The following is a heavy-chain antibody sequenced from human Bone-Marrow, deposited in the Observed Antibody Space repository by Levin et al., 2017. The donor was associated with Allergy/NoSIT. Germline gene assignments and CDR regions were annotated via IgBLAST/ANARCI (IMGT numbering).Heavy chain of an antibody. V-gene: IGHV3-21*01. CDR2: ISSSSSYI. CDR3: ARDYSVAGTMGVGYFDY. J-gene: IGHJ4*02. Sequence: GESLKISCAASGFTFSSYSMNWVRQAPGKGLEWVSSISSSSSYIYYADSVKGRFTISRDNAKNSLYLQMNSLRAEDTAVYYCARDYSVAGTMGVGYFDYWGQGTLVTVSS. D-gene: IGHD6-19*01. CDR1: GFTFSSYS.